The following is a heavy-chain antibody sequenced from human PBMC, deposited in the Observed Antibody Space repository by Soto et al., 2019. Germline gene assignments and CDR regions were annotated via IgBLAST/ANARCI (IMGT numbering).Heavy chain of an antibody. Sequence: GSLRLSCAASGFTFSSYGMHWVRQAPGKGLEWVAAISYDGSNTYYADSVRGRFTISRDNSKDTMSLQMNSLRTEDTALYYCAKQQGDSSSFHYWGQGTLVTVSS. CDR3: AKQQGDSSSFHY. J-gene: IGHJ4*02. CDR2: ISYDGSNT. V-gene: IGHV3-30*18. CDR1: GFTFSSYG. D-gene: IGHD6-13*01.